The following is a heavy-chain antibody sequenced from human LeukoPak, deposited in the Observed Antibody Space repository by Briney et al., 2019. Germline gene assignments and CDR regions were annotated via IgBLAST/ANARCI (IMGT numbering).Heavy chain of an antibody. J-gene: IGHJ4*02. Sequence: GESLKISCKGSGYSFTNYWIGWVRQMPGKGLEWMGIIYRGDSDTRYSPSFQGQVTISADKSISTAYLQWSSLKASDTAMYYCARPNYYDSSGYYAGGGHFDYWGQGTLVTVSS. CDR1: GYSFTNYW. V-gene: IGHV5-51*01. CDR2: IYRGDSDT. CDR3: ARPNYYDSSGYYAGGGHFDY. D-gene: IGHD3-22*01.